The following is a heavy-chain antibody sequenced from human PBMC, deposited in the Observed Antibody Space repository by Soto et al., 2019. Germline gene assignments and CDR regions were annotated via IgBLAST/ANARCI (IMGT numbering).Heavy chain of an antibody. J-gene: IGHJ4*02. D-gene: IGHD1-1*01. CDR2: INAGNGNT. Sequence: ASVKVSCKASGYTFTSYAMHWVRQAPGQRLEWMGWINAGNGNTKYSQKFQGRVTVTKDTSASTAYMELSSLRSEDTAVYYCAREGRMGTFDYWGQGALVTVSS. V-gene: IGHV1-3*01. CDR3: AREGRMGTFDY. CDR1: GYTFTSYA.